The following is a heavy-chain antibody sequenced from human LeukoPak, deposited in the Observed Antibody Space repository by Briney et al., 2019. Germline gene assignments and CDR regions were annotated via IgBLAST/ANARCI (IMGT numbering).Heavy chain of an antibody. V-gene: IGHV4-4*02. CDR1: GGSISSSNW. CDR2: IYHSGST. CDR3: ARDHYDILTGYYIY. D-gene: IGHD3-9*01. J-gene: IGHJ4*02. Sequence: PSGTLSLTCAVSGGSISSSNWWSWVRQPPGKGLEWIGEIYHSGSTNYSPSLKSRVTISVDKSKNQFSLKLSSVTAADTAVYYCARDHYDILTGYYIYWGQGTLVTVSS.